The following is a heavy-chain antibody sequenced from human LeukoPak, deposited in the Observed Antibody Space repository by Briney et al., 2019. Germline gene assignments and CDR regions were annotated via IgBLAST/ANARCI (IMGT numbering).Heavy chain of an antibody. D-gene: IGHD3-22*01. V-gene: IGHV1-18*01. CDR3: ARAYSYYYDSSGYYID. J-gene: IGHJ4*02. CDR2: ISAYNGNT. CDR1: GYTFTSYG. Sequence: ASVKVSCKASGYTFTSYGISWVRQAPGQGLEWMGWISAYNGNTNYAQKLQGRVTMTTDTSTSTAYVELRSLRSDDTAVYYCARAYSYYYDSSGYYIDWGQGTLVTVSS.